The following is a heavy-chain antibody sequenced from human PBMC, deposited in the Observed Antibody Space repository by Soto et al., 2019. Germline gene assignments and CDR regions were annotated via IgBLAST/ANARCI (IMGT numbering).Heavy chain of an antibody. Sequence: QVQLVESGGGVVQPGRSLRLSCAASGFTFSSYGMHWVRQAPGKGLEWVAVISYDGSNKYYADSVKGRFTISRDNSKNTLYLQMNSLRAEDTAVYYCAKALRIVVVTAPLDYWGQGTLVTVSS. CDR2: ISYDGSNK. V-gene: IGHV3-30*18. CDR3: AKALRIVVVTAPLDY. CDR1: GFTFSSYG. D-gene: IGHD2-21*02. J-gene: IGHJ4*02.